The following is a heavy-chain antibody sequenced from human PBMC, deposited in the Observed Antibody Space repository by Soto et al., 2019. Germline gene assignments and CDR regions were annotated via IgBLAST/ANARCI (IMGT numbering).Heavy chain of an antibody. Sequence: QVQLVQSGAEVKKPGASVKVSCKASGYTFTSYGISWVRQAPGQGLEWMGWISAYNGNTNYAQKLQGRVTMTTDTSTSTAYMELRSLRSDDTAVYYCARASLQLTYYYYYGMDVWGQGTTVTVSS. CDR2: ISAYNGNT. CDR1: GYTFTSYG. D-gene: IGHD4-4*01. J-gene: IGHJ6*02. V-gene: IGHV1-18*01. CDR3: ARASLQLTYYYYYGMDV.